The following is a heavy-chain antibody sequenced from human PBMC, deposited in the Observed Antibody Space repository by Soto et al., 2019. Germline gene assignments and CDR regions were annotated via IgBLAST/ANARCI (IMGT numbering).Heavy chain of an antibody. D-gene: IGHD3-16*02. V-gene: IGHV3-21*01. Sequence: EVQLVESGGGLVKPGGSLRLSCAASGFTFSSYSMNWVRQAPGKGLEWVSSISSSSSYIYYADSVKGRFTISRDNAKNSLYLQMNSLRAEDTAVYYCARDGPMITFGGVIVEDYWGQGTLVTVSS. J-gene: IGHJ4*02. CDR1: GFTFSSYS. CDR2: ISSSSSYI. CDR3: ARDGPMITFGGVIVEDY.